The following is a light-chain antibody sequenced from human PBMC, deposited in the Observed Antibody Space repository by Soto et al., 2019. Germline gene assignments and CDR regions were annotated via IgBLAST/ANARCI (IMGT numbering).Light chain of an antibody. CDR1: QSINSN. J-gene: IGKJ1*01. CDR3: QQYNSYFQT. V-gene: IGKV3-15*01. CDR2: GAS. Sequence: VMTQSPATLSVSPGERATLSCTASQSINSNLAWYQQRPGQAPRLLIYGASTRATGIPARFSGSGSGTEFTLTISSLQPDDLATYYCQQYNSYFQTFGQGTKVDIK.